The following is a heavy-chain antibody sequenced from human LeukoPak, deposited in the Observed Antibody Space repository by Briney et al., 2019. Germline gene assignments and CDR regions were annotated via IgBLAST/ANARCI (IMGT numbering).Heavy chain of an antibody. CDR1: GYTFTGYY. D-gene: IGHD4-17*01. J-gene: IGHJ4*02. CDR2: IIPIFGTA. CDR3: ARENYGAEFDY. V-gene: IGHV1-69*13. Sequence: SVKVSCKASGYTFTGYYMHWVRQAPGQGLEWMGGIIPIFGTANYAQKFQGRVTITADESTSTAYMELSSLRSEDTAVYYCARENYGAEFDYWGQGTLVTVSS.